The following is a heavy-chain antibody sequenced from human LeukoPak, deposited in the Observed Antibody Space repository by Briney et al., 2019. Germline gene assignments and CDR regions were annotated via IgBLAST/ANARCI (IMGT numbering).Heavy chain of an antibody. J-gene: IGHJ6*03. CDR1: GYTFTSYD. CDR2: MNPNSGNT. CDR3: ARGESPYYYYYMDV. V-gene: IGHV1-8*03. Sequence: VASVKVSCKASGYTFTSYDINWVRQATGQGLEWMGWMNPNSGNTGYAQKFQGRVTITRNTSISTAYMELSSLRSEDTAVYYCARGESPYYYYYMDVWGKGTTVTVFS.